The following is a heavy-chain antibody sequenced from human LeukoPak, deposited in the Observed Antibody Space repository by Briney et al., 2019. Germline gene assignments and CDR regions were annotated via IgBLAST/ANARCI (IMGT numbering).Heavy chain of an antibody. CDR3: ARDRYYYYYYYMDV. J-gene: IGHJ6*03. D-gene: IGHD3-16*02. CDR2: ISSSSSTI. CDR1: GFTFSSYS. Sequence: GGSLRLSCAASGFTFSSYSMNWVRQAPGKGLEWVSYISSSSSTIYYADSVKGRFTISRDNAKNSLYLQMNSLRAEDTAVYYCARDRYYYYYYYMDVWGKGTTVTVSS. V-gene: IGHV3-48*01.